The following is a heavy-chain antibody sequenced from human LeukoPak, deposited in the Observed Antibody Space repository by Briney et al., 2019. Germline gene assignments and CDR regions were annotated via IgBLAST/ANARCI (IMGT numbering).Heavy chain of an antibody. V-gene: IGHV1-69*04. CDR1: GGTFSSYA. D-gene: IGHD2-15*01. CDR2: IIPILGIA. CDR3: ARGGGGSWEDAFDI. J-gene: IGHJ3*02. Sequence: SVKVSCKASGGTFSSYAISWVRQAPGQGLEWMGRIIPILGIANYAQKFQGRVTITADKSTSTAYMELSSLRSEDTAVYYCARGGGGSWEDAFDIWGQGTMVTVSS.